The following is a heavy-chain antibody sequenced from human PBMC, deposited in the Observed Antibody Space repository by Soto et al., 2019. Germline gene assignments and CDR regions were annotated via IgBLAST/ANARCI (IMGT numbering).Heavy chain of an antibody. V-gene: IGHV2-26*01. CDR2: IFSNDEK. D-gene: IGHD6-19*01. J-gene: IGHJ4*02. CDR1: GFSLSNVRMG. CDR3: ARKAVAVSPYFAY. Sequence: QVTLKESGPVLVKPTETLTLTCTVSGFSLSNVRMGASWIRQPPGKALEWLAHIFSNDEKSSSTSLKSRLTLFKDTSISRVGLTMTNMDTVDTATYYCARKAVAVSPYFAYWGEGTLVTVSS.